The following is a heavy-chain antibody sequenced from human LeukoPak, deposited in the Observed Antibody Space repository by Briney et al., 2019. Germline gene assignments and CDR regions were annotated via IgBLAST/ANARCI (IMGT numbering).Heavy chain of an antibody. J-gene: IGHJ4*02. V-gene: IGHV3-23*01. D-gene: IGHD3-22*01. CDR2: ISGSGGST. Sequence: GGSLRLSCAASGFTFSSYAMSWVRQAPGKGLEWVSAISGSGGSTYYAESVRGRFTISRDNSKNTLYLQMNSLRAEDTAVYYCAKGFRRYDSSGYYPTDYWGQGTLVTVSS. CDR3: AKGFRRYDSSGYYPTDY. CDR1: GFTFSSYA.